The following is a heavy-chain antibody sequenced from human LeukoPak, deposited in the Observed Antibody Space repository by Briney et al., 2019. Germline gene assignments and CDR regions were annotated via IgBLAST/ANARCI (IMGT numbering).Heavy chain of an antibody. J-gene: IGHJ4*02. CDR1: GFTFSSYA. CDR2: ISYDGSNK. D-gene: IGHD3-10*01. V-gene: IGHV3-30*04. CDR3: ARDWRGSGSYYFDY. Sequence: PGRSLRLSCAASGFTFSSYAMHWVRQAPGKGLECVAVISYDGSNKYYADSVKGRFTISRDNSKNTLYLQMNSLRAEDTAVYYCARDWRGSGSYYFDYWGQGTLVTVSS.